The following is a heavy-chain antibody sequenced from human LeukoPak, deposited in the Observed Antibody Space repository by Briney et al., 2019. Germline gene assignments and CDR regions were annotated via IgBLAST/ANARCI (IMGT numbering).Heavy chain of an antibody. V-gene: IGHV1-46*01. D-gene: IGHD5-12*01. CDR3: ARDNMGYSGYDLSRYYYYYMDV. Sequence: WASVKVSCKASGYTFTSYGISWVRQAPGQGLEWMGIINPSGGSTSYAQKFQGRVTMTRDTSTSTVYMELSSLRSEDTAVYYCARDNMGYSGYDLSRYYYYYMDVWGKGTTVTISS. J-gene: IGHJ6*03. CDR1: GYTFTSYG. CDR2: INPSGGST.